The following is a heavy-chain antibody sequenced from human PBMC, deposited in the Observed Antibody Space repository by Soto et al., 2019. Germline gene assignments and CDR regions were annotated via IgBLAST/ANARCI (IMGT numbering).Heavy chain of an antibody. V-gene: IGHV1-3*01. CDR3: ARDTGDGTFDF. CDR2: INAGYGNT. Sequence: QVHLVQSGAEVRKPGASVKVSCRASGSTFSGSAMHWVRQAPGQRLEWMGWINAGYGNTKSSQKFQDRVTISRDTSASTAYMELTRLRSEDTPVYYCARDTGDGTFDFWGQGTLVHVSS. J-gene: IGHJ4*02. CDR1: GSTFSGSA. D-gene: IGHD7-27*01.